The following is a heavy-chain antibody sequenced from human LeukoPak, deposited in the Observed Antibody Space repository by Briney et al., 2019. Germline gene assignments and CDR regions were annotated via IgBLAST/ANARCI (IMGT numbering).Heavy chain of an antibody. V-gene: IGHV3-23*01. CDR1: GFTFNNYA. CDR2: ISGSGAST. CDR3: ASRITIFGVVPNPHDAFDI. Sequence: GGSLRLSCAASGFTFNNYAMSWVRQAPGKGLEWVSAISGSGASTFYADSVKGRFTISRDNSQNTLYLQMNSLRAEDTAVYYCASRITIFGVVPNPHDAFDIWGQGTMVTVSS. J-gene: IGHJ3*02. D-gene: IGHD3-3*01.